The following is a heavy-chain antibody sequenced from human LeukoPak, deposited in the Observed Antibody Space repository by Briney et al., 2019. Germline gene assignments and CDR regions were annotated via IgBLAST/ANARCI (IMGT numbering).Heavy chain of an antibody. D-gene: IGHD3-10*01. CDR3: ARDYVLLWFGEFDDAFDI. V-gene: IGHV4-34*01. Sequence: SETLSLTCAVYGGSFSGYYWSWIRQPPGKGLEWIGSIYYSGSTYYNPSLKSRVTISVDTSKNQFSLKLSSVTAADTAVYYCARDYVLLWFGEFDDAFDIWGQGTMVTVSS. J-gene: IGHJ3*02. CDR1: GGSFSGYY. CDR2: IYYSGST.